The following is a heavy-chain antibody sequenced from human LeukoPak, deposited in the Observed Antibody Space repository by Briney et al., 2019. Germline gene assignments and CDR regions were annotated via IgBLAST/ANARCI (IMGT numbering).Heavy chain of an antibody. J-gene: IGHJ4*02. CDR3: ARGIWTSHTVGYYFDH. V-gene: IGHV1-3*03. D-gene: IGHD2-8*02. CDR1: GYTFSNYA. CDR2: INAGNGNT. Sequence: GASVNVSCKASGYTFSNYAVLWVRQAPGQRLGWMGWINAGNGNTKYSQDFQGRVALTRDTSATTAYMELSSLRSEDMAVYYCARGIWTSHTVGYYFDHWGQGTLVTVSS.